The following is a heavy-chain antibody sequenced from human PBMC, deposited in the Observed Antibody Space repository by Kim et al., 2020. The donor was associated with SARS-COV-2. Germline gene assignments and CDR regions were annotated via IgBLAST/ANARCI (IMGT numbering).Heavy chain of an antibody. J-gene: IGHJ5*02. V-gene: IGHV3-9*01. CDR1: GFTFDDYA. Sequence: GGSLRLSCAASGFTFDDYAMHWVRQAPGKGLEWVSGITRDSGTMGYADSVKGRFTISRDNAKNSLYLQMNSLRVEDTALYYCAKVHSRGGWFDPWGQGTLVTVSS. CDR2: ITRDSGTM. D-gene: IGHD3-22*01. CDR3: AKVHSRGGWFDP.